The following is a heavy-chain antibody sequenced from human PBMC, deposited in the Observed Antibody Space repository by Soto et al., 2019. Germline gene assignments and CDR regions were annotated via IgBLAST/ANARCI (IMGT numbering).Heavy chain of an antibody. D-gene: IGHD3-16*02. CDR3: ARDGGGIVCGQHNYYYYYYMDV. J-gene: IGHJ6*03. CDR2: TYYRSKWYN. V-gene: IGHV6-1*01. Sequence: PSQTVSLTCAISGDSVSSNSAAWSWIRQSPSRGLEWLGRTYYRSKWYNDYAVSVKSRITINPDTSKKQFSLQLNSVTPEDKAVYYCARDGGGIVCGQHNYYYYYYMDVWGKGTTVTVPS. CDR1: GDSVSSNSAA.